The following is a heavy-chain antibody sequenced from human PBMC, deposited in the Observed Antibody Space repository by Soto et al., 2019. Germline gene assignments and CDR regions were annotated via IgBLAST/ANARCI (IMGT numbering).Heavy chain of an antibody. Sequence: ASVKVSCKASGGTFSSYAISWVRRAPGQGLEWMGGIIPIFGTANYAQKFQGRVTITADESTSTAYMELSSLRSEDTAVYYCARGFCSGGSCYPRARWFDPWGQGTLVTVSS. CDR2: IIPIFGTA. CDR1: GGTFSSYA. V-gene: IGHV1-69*13. D-gene: IGHD2-15*01. J-gene: IGHJ5*02. CDR3: ARGFCSGGSCYPRARWFDP.